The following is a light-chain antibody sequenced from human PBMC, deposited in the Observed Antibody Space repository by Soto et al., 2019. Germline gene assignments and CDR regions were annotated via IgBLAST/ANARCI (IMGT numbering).Light chain of an antibody. J-gene: IGKJ2*01. Sequence: DIQMTQSPSTLSASVGDRVTITCRASQSISSWLAWYQQKPGKDPQLLIYKAASLESGVPSRCSGSGSWTEFTLTISSLQHDDFAAYYCQQYNSDSPYTFGQGTKLEIK. V-gene: IGKV1-5*03. CDR1: QSISSW. CDR3: QQYNSDSPYT. CDR2: KAA.